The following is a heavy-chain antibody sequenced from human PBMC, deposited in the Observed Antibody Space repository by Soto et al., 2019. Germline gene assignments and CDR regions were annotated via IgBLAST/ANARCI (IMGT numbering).Heavy chain of an antibody. CDR3: ASSLPGTYWAFDL. J-gene: IGHJ3*01. CDR2: ISGDGSST. CDR1: ELTFRSYW. D-gene: IGHD1-7*01. Sequence: GRSPKLSSAAYELTFRSYWMHWVRQSPGKGLVWVSRISGDGSSTTYADSVRGRFTISRDNAKNTVYLQMDSLRAEDTAVYYFASSLPGTYWAFDLWG. V-gene: IGHV3-74*01.